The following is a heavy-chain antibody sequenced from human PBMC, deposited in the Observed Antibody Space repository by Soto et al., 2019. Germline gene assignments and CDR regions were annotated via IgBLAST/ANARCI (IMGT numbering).Heavy chain of an antibody. D-gene: IGHD2-21*01. CDR3: ARGGHIADY. CDR1: GGSISSGGYS. Sequence: QLQLQESGSGLVKPSQTLSLTCAVSGGSISSGGYSWSWIRQPPGKGLEWIGYIAHSGSTYYNPARESRVTISVDRSRNQFSLKLSSVAAADTAVYYCARGGHIADYWGQGTLVTVSS. V-gene: IGHV4-30-2*01. CDR2: IAHSGST. J-gene: IGHJ4*02.